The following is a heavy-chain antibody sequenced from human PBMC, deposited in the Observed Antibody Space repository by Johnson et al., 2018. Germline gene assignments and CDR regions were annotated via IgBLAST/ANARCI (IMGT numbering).Heavy chain of an antibody. D-gene: IGHD1-26*01. Sequence: VQLVESGGGLVQPGGSLRLSCAASGFTFSGYWMHFVRQDPGKGLVWVSRISGDGSTTNYADSVKGRFTISRDNAKDTLFLQMKSLTAEDTALYYCARGFDTNAFDIWGQGTMVTVSS. CDR2: ISGDGSTT. V-gene: IGHV3-74*02. CDR3: ARGFDTNAFDI. J-gene: IGHJ3*02. CDR1: GFTFSGYW.